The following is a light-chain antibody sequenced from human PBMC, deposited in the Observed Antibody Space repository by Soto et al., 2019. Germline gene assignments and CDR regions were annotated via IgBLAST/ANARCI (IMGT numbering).Light chain of an antibody. Sequence: EIVMTQSPATLSVSPGERATLSCRASQSVYSNLAWYQHKPGQAPRLLINGASTRASGIAARFSGSGSGTEFTLTISRLQSEDFAVYYCQQYNNWPLTFGQGTRLEIK. CDR1: QSVYSN. CDR3: QQYNNWPLT. CDR2: GAS. J-gene: IGKJ5*01. V-gene: IGKV3-15*01.